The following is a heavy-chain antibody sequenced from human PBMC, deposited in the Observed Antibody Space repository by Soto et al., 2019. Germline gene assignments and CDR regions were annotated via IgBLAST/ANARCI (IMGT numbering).Heavy chain of an antibody. CDR3: AREGYSSSWYKAFDI. V-gene: IGHV3-33*01. CDR1: GFTFSSYG. D-gene: IGHD6-13*01. CDR2: IWYDGSNK. Sequence: QVQLVESGGGVVQPGRSLRLYCAASGFTFSSYGMHWVRQAPGKGLEWVAVIWYDGSNKYYADSVKGRFTIYRDNSKNTLYLQMNSLRAEDTAVYYCAREGYSSSWYKAFDIWGQGTMVTVSS. J-gene: IGHJ3*02.